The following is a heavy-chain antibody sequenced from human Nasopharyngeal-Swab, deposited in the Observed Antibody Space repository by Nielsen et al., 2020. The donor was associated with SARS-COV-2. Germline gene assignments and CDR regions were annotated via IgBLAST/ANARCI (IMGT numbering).Heavy chain of an antibody. J-gene: IGHJ4*02. CDR2: ISPYNDYT. V-gene: IGHV1-18*01. Sequence: ASVQVSCNTSGYTFSSYGIAWVRQAPGQGLEWLGWISPYNDYTHYAQKFQGSVTMTSDTSTSTAYLELRSLTSDDTAVYYCARELGVGLFDYWGQGTLVTVSS. D-gene: IGHD3-16*01. CDR1: GYTFSSYG. CDR3: ARELGVGLFDY.